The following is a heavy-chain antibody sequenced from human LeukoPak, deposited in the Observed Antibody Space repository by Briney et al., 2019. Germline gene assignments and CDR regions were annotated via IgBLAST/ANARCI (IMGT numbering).Heavy chain of an antibody. J-gene: IGHJ3*02. CDR1: GFTFSSYN. V-gene: IGHV3-23*01. Sequence: GGSLRLSRAASGFTFSSYNMNWVRQAPGKGLEWVSAISSSGGSTYYADSVKGRLTISRDNSKNTLYLQMNSLRAEDTAVYYCAKVSPEYYYDSSDYYGGQAFGIWGQGTMVTVSS. CDR2: ISSSGGST. D-gene: IGHD3-22*01. CDR3: AKVSPEYYYDSSDYYGGQAFGI.